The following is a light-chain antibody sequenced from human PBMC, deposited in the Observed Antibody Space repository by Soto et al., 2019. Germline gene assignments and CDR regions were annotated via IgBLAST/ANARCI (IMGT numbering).Light chain of an antibody. J-gene: IGKJ2*01. V-gene: IGKV3-20*01. CDR2: GAS. CDR3: QQYCSSPSLYT. CDR1: QSVSSSY. Sequence: EIVLTQSPGTLSLSPGERATLSCRASQSVSSSYLAWYQQKPGQAPRLLIYGASSRATGIPDRFSGSGSGTDFTLTISRLEPEDFAVYYCQQYCSSPSLYTFGQGTKLEIK.